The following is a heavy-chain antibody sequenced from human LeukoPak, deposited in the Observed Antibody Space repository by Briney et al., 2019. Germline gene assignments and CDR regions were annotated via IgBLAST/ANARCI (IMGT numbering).Heavy chain of an antibody. CDR3: AREASYCVGGECYSFDF. CDR2: MHPGNGNT. J-gene: IGHJ4*02. Sequence: ASVKVSCKASGYRFISNYIQWVRQAPRLGPGWMGWMHPGNGNTRYAEKFQGRVTMTRDTSINTAYMDLSSWRSDDTAVYSCAREASYCVGGECYSFDFWGQGTLITVSS. CDR1: GYRFISNY. D-gene: IGHD2-21*01. V-gene: IGHV1-2*02.